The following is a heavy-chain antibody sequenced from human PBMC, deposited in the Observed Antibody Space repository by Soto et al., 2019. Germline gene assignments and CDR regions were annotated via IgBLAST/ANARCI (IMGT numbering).Heavy chain of an antibody. V-gene: IGHV4-59*01. CDR3: ARLVGDGYSDY. D-gene: IGHD6-6*01. CDR1: GGSISSYY. J-gene: IGHJ4*02. Sequence: NPSETLSLTCTVSGGSISSYYWSWIRQPPGKGLEWIGYIYYSGSTNYNPSLKSRVTISVDTSKNQFSLKLSAVTAADTAVYYCARLVGDGYSDYWGQGTLVTVSS. CDR2: IYYSGST.